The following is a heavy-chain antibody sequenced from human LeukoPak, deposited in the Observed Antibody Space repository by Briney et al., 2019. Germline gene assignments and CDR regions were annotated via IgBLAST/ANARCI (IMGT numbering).Heavy chain of an antibody. J-gene: IGHJ4*02. CDR2: INTSGGGK. CDR3: ARDYYGSGSYYNLFDY. D-gene: IGHD3-10*01. Sequence: GASVKVSCTASGYTFTSHYIHWLRQAPGQGLEWMGLINTSGGGKKYAQKFQGKVTMTRDTSTSTVYMELSSLRSDDTAVYYCARDYYGSGSYYNLFDYWGQGALVTVSS. V-gene: IGHV1-46*01. CDR1: GYTFTSHY.